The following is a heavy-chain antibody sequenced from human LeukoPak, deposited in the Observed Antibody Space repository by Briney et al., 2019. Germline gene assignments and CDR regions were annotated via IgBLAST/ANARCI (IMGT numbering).Heavy chain of an antibody. D-gene: IGHD3-16*02. V-gene: IGHV1-2*04. CDR3: ARGLGGIDSQERGWFDP. J-gene: IGHJ5*02. CDR1: GYTFTGYY. CDR2: INPNSGGT. Sequence: ASVKVSCKASGYTFTGYYMHWVRQAPGQGLEWMGWINPNSGGTNYAQKFQGWVTMTRDTSISTAYMELSRLRSDDTTVYYCARGLGGIDSQERGWFDPWGQGTLVTVSS.